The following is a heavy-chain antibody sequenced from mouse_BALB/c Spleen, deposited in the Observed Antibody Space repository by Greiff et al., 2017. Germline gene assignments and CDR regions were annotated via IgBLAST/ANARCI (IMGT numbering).Heavy chain of an antibody. CDR1: GYTFTSYW. CDR3: ARFDYGSSAWFAY. D-gene: IGHD1-1*01. Sequence: VQLQESGAELAKPGASVKMSCKASGYTFTSYWMHWVKQRPGQGLEWIGYINPSTGYTEYNQKFKDKATLTADKSSSTAYMQLSSLTSEDSAVYYCARFDYGSSAWFAYWAKGLWSLSLQ. V-gene: IGHV1-7*01. CDR2: INPSTGYT. J-gene: IGHJ3*01.